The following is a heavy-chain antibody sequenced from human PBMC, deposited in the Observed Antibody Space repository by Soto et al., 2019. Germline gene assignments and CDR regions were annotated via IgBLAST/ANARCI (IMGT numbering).Heavy chain of an antibody. J-gene: IGHJ6*02. CDR3: ARGDPLLWFGEKVYYGMDV. Sequence: PSEALSRTCTVCGGTISSYYWSWIRQPTGKGLEWIGYIYYSGSTNYNPSLKSRVTISVDTSKNQFSLKLSSVTAADTAVYYCARGDPLLWFGEKVYYGMDVWGQGTTVTVSS. CDR1: GGTISSYY. D-gene: IGHD3-10*01. V-gene: IGHV4-59*01. CDR2: IYYSGST.